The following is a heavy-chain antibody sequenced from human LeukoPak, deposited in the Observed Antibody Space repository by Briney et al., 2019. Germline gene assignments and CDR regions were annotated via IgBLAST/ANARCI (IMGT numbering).Heavy chain of an antibody. Sequence: SQTLSLTCTVSGGSISSYYWSWIRQPPGKGLEWIGYIYYSGNTNYNPSLQSRVTISVDTSKNQFSLKLSSVTAADTAVYYCARQGLRFSLSGFWFDPWGQGTLVTVSS. J-gene: IGHJ5*02. V-gene: IGHV4-59*08. CDR3: ARQGLRFSLSGFWFDP. D-gene: IGHD3-3*01. CDR2: IYYSGNT. CDR1: GGSISSYY.